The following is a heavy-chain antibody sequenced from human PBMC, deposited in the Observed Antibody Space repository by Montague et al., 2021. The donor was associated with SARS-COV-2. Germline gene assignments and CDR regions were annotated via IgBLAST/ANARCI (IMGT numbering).Heavy chain of an antibody. CDR1: GFTFSSYG. Sequence: SLRLSCAASGFTFSSYGMHWVRQAPGKGLEWVALIWYDGSNKYYADSVRGRFTISRDNSKNTLYLQMNSLRAEDTAVYYCARELLVTGDIDYWGQGTLVTVSS. CDR2: IWYDGSNK. J-gene: IGHJ4*02. D-gene: IGHD7-27*01. V-gene: IGHV3-33*01. CDR3: ARELLVTGDIDY.